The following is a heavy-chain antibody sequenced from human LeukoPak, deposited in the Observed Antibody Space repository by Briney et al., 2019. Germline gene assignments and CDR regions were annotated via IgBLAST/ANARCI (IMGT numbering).Heavy chain of an antibody. V-gene: IGHV3-7*01. CDR3: ARAGMDV. Sequence: GGSLRLSCAASGFTSGFTFGTYWMSWVRQAPGKGLEWVANIKTDGSEKKYVDSVKGRFTISRDNAKNSLYLQMNSLRAEDTAVYYCARAGMDVWGQGTTVTVSS. J-gene: IGHJ6*02. CDR2: IKTDGSEK. CDR1: GFTFGTYW.